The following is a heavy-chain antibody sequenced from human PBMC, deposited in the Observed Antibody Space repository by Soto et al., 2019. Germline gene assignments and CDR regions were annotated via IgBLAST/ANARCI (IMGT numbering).Heavy chain of an antibody. J-gene: IGHJ4*02. D-gene: IGHD6-19*01. CDR2: VYYTGST. V-gene: IGHV4-59*01. CDR1: GGSISGSY. CDR3: ARSVAVPGAHIDY. Sequence: SETLSLTCSVSGGSISGSYWSWIRQSPGKGLEWLGYVYYTGSTNYSPSLRSRVSISVDTSKNEFSLRLSSVTAADTAVYFCARSVAVPGAHIDYWGQGTQVTVAS.